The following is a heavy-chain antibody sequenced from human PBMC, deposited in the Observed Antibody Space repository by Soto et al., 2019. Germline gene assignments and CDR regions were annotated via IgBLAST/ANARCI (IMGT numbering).Heavy chain of an antibody. CDR2: TYYRSKWIH. V-gene: IGHV6-1*01. D-gene: IGHD3-16*01. CDR3: EGVVWFRGMDV. Sequence: SQTLSLTCDISGDSVSSSSAAWNWIRQSPSRGLEWLGRTYYRSKWIHEYTVSMESRITINPDTSKNPFSLHIYSVTPEDTAVYYCEGVVWFRGMDVWGQGTAVTVYS. CDR1: GDSVSSSSAA. J-gene: IGHJ6*02.